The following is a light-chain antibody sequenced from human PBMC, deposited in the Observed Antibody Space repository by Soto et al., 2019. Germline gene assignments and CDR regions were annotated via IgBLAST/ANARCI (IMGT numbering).Light chain of an antibody. V-gene: IGKV1-5*03. Sequence: DIHVTQSRASLSGSVGDRLTITCRASQSISIWLAWYQQKPGKAPKILIYKASSLESGVPSRFSGSGSGTEFTLTISSLQPDDFATYYCQQYSTYTPRTFGQGTKVDIK. CDR2: KAS. J-gene: IGKJ1*01. CDR3: QQYSTYTPRT. CDR1: QSISIW.